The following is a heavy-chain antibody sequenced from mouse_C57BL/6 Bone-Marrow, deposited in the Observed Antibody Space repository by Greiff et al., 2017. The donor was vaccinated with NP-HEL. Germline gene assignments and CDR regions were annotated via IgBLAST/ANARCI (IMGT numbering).Heavy chain of an antibody. V-gene: IGHV5-6*01. J-gene: IGHJ4*01. D-gene: IGHD1-1*01. Sequence: DVQLVESGGDLVKPGGSLKLSCAASGFTFSSYGMSWVRQTPDKRLEWVATISRGGSYTSYPDSVKGRFTISRDNAKNTLYLQMSSLKSEDTAMYYCARVPITTVKGIDYWGQGTSVTVSS. CDR2: ISRGGSYT. CDR1: GFTFSSYG. CDR3: ARVPITTVKGIDY.